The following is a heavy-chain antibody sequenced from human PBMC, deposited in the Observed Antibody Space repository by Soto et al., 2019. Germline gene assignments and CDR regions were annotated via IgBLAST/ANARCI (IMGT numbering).Heavy chain of an antibody. Sequence: QVQLQESGPGLVKPSETLAVTCTVSGGSVSSGSYYWSWILQPPGKGLGWVGCILDTGSGDYNPSLKSRVTISVHTSKRQFSLRLNSVTAADTAVYYCARAHSGYDPLGMDVWGQGTTVTVSS. V-gene: IGHV4-61*01. CDR2: ILDTGSG. CDR3: ARAHSGYDPLGMDV. D-gene: IGHD5-12*01. J-gene: IGHJ6*02. CDR1: GGSVSSGSYY.